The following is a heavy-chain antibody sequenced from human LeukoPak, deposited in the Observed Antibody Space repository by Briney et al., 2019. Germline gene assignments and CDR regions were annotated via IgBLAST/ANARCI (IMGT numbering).Heavy chain of an antibody. CDR2: INYGGTT. J-gene: IGHJ5*02. CDR3: ARHGTTVTTVWFDP. D-gene: IGHD4-17*01. Sequence: SETLSLACTVSGGSISSSNYYWSWIRQPPGRELEWIASINYGGTTYYNPSLKSRVTISVDTSKNQFSLRLSSVTAADTAVYYCARHGTTVTTVWFDPWGQGTLVTVSS. CDR1: GGSISSSNYY. V-gene: IGHV4-39*01.